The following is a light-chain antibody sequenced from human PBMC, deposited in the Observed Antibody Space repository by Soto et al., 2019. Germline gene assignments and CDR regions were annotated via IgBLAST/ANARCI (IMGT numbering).Light chain of an antibody. CDR3: SSYTSSSTRV. CDR1: SSDVGDYNY. Sequence: QSALTQPASVSGSPGQSITISCTGTSSDVGDYNYVSWYQQHPGKAPKLMIFHVSNRRSGVSNRFSGSKSGNTASLTISGLQAEDEADYYCSSYTSSSTRVFGTGTKLTVL. V-gene: IGLV2-14*01. J-gene: IGLJ1*01. CDR2: HVS.